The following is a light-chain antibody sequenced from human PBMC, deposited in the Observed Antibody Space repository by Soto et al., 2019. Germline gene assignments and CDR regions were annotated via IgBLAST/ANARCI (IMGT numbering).Light chain of an antibody. J-gene: IGLJ1*01. CDR3: IAYTNRQSYV. V-gene: IGLV2-14*01. CDR1: SSDIGIYDH. CDR2: AVS. Sequence: QSVLTQPASVSGSPGQSITISCSGTSSDIGIYDHVAWYQQFPGKSRKLMIYAVSDRPSGVSDRFSGSKSGITASLTISLPQTENEADYYCIAYTNRQSYVFGTGTKV.